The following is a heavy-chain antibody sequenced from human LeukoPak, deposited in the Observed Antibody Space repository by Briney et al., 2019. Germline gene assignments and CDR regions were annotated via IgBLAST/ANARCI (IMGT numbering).Heavy chain of an antibody. CDR3: ARRAHSGAMITLDY. Sequence: GESLKISCRGSGYGFTSYWIVWVRQMPGKGLELMGVIYPGDSNSRYSPSCQGQVNISADNSISTAYLQWSSLKASDTAMYYCARRAHSGAMITLDYWGQGALVTVSS. CDR2: IYPGDSNS. CDR1: GYGFTSYW. D-gene: IGHD5-12*01. J-gene: IGHJ4*02. V-gene: IGHV5-51*01.